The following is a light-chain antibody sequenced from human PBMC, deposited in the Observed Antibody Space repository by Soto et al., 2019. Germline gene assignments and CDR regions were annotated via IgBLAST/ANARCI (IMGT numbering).Light chain of an antibody. CDR3: QQLNNYPRT. CDR1: QTITNY. V-gene: IGKV1-39*01. J-gene: IGKJ1*01. Sequence: DIQMTQSPSSLSASVGDRVTITCRASQTITNYLNWYQQQSGKAPKLLIYATDTLQSGVPSRFSGSGSGTDYTLTISSLQPEDFATYYCQQLNNYPRTFGQGTKVDIK. CDR2: ATD.